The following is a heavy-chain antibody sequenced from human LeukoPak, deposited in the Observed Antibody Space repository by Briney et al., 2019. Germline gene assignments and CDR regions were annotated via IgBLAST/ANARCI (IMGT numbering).Heavy chain of an antibody. V-gene: IGHV1-8*03. CDR1: GYTFTGYD. CDR3: ARRRRVGANNFDY. J-gene: IGHJ4*02. Sequence: ASVKVSCKASGYTFTGYDINWVRQATGQGLEWMGWMNPNSGNTGYAQKFQGRVTITRNTSISTAYMELSSLRSEDTAVYYCARRRRVGANNFDYWGQGTLVTVSS. CDR2: MNPNSGNT. D-gene: IGHD1-26*01.